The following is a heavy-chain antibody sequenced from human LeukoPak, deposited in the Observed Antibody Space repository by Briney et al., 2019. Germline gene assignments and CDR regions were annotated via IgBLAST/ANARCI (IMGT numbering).Heavy chain of an antibody. D-gene: IGHD5-12*01. Sequence: GWSLRLSCAASGFSFNNYAMSWVRQAPGKGLEWVSGISDSGGTTYYGDSVKGRFTVSRDNGKNTLSLQMNSLRAEDTAIYYCAKRVSATDDWGQGTLVTVSS. V-gene: IGHV3-23*01. CDR1: GFSFNNYA. CDR2: ISDSGGTT. CDR3: AKRVSATDD. J-gene: IGHJ4*02.